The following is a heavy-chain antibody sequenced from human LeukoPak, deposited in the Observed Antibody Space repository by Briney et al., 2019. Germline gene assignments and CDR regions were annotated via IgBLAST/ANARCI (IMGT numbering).Heavy chain of an antibody. J-gene: IGHJ4*02. CDR1: GVSISSSNSY. CDR3: ARQTGSGLFILP. V-gene: IGHV4-39*01. CDR2: IYYSGKT. Sequence: SETLSLTCTVSGVSISSSNSYWGWIRQPPGKGVEWIGSIYYSGKTYDNASVKSQFYIAIDTAKNGFSLRLTSVTAADTAVYYCARQTGSGLFILPGGQGTLVTVSS. D-gene: IGHD3/OR15-3a*01.